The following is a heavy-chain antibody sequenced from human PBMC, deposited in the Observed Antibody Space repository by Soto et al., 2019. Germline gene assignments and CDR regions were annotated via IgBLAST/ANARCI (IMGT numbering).Heavy chain of an antibody. D-gene: IGHD2-21*02. CDR1: GGSVSSGSYY. J-gene: IGHJ6*02. CDR3: ARDRETGGGYFDSYYYGMDV. Sequence: PSETLSLTCTVSGGSVSSGSYYWSWIRQPPGKGLEWIGYIYYSGSTNYNPSLKSRVTISVDTSKNQFSLKLSSVTAADTAVYYCARDRETGGGYFDSYYYGMDVWGQGTTVTVSS. CDR2: IYYSGST. V-gene: IGHV4-61*01.